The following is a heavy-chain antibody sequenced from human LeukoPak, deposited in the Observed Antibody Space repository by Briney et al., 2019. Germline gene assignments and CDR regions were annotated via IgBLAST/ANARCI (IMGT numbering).Heavy chain of an antibody. Sequence: SETLSLTCTVSGGSVSSGNYYWSWIRQPPGKGLEWIGYIYYTGSINYNPSLTSRVTISVDTSKNQLSLKLSSVTAADTAVYYCVRGGDDYGDYTFDYWGQGTLVTVSS. CDR2: IYYTGSI. CDR3: VRGGDDYGDYTFDY. CDR1: GGSVSSGNYY. D-gene: IGHD4-17*01. J-gene: IGHJ4*02. V-gene: IGHV4-61*01.